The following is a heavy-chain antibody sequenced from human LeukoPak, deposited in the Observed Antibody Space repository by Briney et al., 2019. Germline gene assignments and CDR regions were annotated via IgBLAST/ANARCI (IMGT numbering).Heavy chain of an antibody. D-gene: IGHD3-9*01. CDR2: IYPGDSDT. V-gene: IGHV5-51*01. CDR3: ARRRGTYDILTGYYRDQDAFDI. J-gene: IGHJ3*02. CDR1: GYSFTSYW. Sequence: GESLKISCKGSGYSFTSYWIGWVRQMPGKGLEWMGIIYPGDSDTRYSPSFQGQVTISADKSIGTAYLQWSSLKASDTAMYYCARRRGTYDILTGYYRDQDAFDIWGQGTMVTVSS.